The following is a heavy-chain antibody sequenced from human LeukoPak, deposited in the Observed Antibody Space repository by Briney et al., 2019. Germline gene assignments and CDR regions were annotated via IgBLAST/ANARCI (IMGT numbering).Heavy chain of an antibody. J-gene: IGHJ3*01. D-gene: IGHD4/OR15-4a*01. CDR3: ARRRYGEGFDV. CDR1: GFTFNTYW. CDR2: IKEDGKIN. Sequence: GGSLRLSCVASGFTFNTYWMSWVRQAPGKGLEWVANIKEDGKINYYVDVVKGRFTVSRDNAKNSLYLQTNSLRVDDTAVYYCARRRYGEGFDVWGQGTVVTVSS. V-gene: IGHV3-7*01.